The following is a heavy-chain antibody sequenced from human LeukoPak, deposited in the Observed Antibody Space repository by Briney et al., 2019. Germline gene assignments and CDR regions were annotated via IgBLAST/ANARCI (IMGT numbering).Heavy chain of an antibody. Sequence: PWGSLRLSCAASGFTFSSYAMSWVRQAPGKGLEWVSAISGSGGSTYYADSVKGRFTISRDRSRNTLYLQMNSLRAEDTAVYFCAKGHCSGGACYRFDYWGQGTLVTVSS. D-gene: IGHD2-15*01. V-gene: IGHV3-23*01. CDR1: GFTFSSYA. J-gene: IGHJ4*02. CDR3: AKGHCSGGACYRFDY. CDR2: ISGSGGST.